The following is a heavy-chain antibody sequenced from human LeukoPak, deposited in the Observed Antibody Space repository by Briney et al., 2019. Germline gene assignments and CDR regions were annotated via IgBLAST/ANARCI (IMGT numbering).Heavy chain of an antibody. D-gene: IGHD3-22*01. J-gene: IGHJ4*02. CDR3: AKGPDDYYDSSGPDY. Sequence: GGSLRLSCAASGFTFSSYEMNWVRQAPGKGLEWVSYISSSGTTIYYADSVKGRFTISRDNAKNSLYLQMSSLRAEDTAVYYCAKGPDDYYDSSGPDYWGQGTLVTVSS. CDR2: ISSSGTTI. V-gene: IGHV3-48*03. CDR1: GFTFSSYE.